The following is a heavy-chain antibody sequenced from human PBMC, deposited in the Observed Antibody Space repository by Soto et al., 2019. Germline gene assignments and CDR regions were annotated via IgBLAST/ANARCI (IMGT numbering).Heavy chain of an antibody. V-gene: IGHV1-18*04. D-gene: IGHD3-22*01. CDR2: ISAYNGNT. Sequence: ASVKVSCKASGYTFTSYGISWLRQSPGQGLEWMGWISAYNGNTNYAQKLQGRVTMTTDTSTSTAYMELRSLRSDDTAVYYCARDYYYDSSGYYSPYYYYYYGMDVWGQGTTVTVSS. CDR1: GYTFTSYG. J-gene: IGHJ6*02. CDR3: ARDYYYDSSGYYSPYYYYYYGMDV.